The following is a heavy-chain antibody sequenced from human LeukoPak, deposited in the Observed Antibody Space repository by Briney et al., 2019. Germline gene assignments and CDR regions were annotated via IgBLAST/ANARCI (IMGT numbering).Heavy chain of an antibody. Sequence: ASVKVSCKASGGTFSSYAISWVRQAPGKGLEWMGGFDPEDGETIYAQKFQGRVTMTEDTSTDTAYMELSSLRSEDTAVYYCAGMVRGRNWFDPWGQGTLVTVSS. CDR2: FDPEDGET. CDR1: GGTFSSYA. CDR3: AGMVRGRNWFDP. D-gene: IGHD3-10*01. V-gene: IGHV1-24*01. J-gene: IGHJ5*02.